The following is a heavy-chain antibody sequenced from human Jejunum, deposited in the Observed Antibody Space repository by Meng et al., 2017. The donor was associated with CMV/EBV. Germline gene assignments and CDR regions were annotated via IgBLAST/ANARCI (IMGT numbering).Heavy chain of an antibody. Sequence: GFMMEHFAMHWVRPAPGKGLEWVSGISWNTNSITYADAVRGRFSISRDNAKNSLSLEMNSLRAGDTAMYYCVTRSCSSISCHFDQWGQGTLVTVSS. D-gene: IGHD2-2*01. CDR1: GFMMEHFA. CDR2: ISWNTNSI. J-gene: IGHJ4*02. V-gene: IGHV3-9*01. CDR3: VTRSCSSISCHFDQ.